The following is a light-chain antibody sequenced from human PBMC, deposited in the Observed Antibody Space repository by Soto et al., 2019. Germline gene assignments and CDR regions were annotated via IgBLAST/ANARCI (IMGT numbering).Light chain of an antibody. Sequence: EIVLTQSPGTLSLSPGERATLSCRASQSVTSSLLAWYQHKPGQAPRLLIYGASNRATGIPDRFSGSGSGTDFTLTISRLEPEDFAVYYCQQYGTSCTFGQGTKVEIK. CDR3: QQYGTSCT. CDR1: QSVTSSL. V-gene: IGKV3-20*01. J-gene: IGKJ1*01. CDR2: GAS.